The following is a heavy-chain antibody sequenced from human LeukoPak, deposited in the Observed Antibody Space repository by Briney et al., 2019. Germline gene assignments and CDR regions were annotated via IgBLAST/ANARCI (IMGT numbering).Heavy chain of an antibody. D-gene: IGHD2-15*01. CDR1: GGSISSGGYY. CDR2: IYHSGST. J-gene: IGHJ6*02. Sequence: PSQTLSLTCTVSGGSISSGGYYWSWIRQPPGKGLEWIGYIYHSGSTYYNPSLKSRVTISVDRSKNQFSLKLSSVTAADTAVYYCARDSADIVVVVAAFRRDYGMDVWGQGTTVTVSS. CDR3: ARDSADIVVVVAAFRRDYGMDV. V-gene: IGHV4-30-2*01.